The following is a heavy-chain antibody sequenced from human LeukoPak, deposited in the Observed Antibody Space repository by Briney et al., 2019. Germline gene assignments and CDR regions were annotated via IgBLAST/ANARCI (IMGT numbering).Heavy chain of an antibody. CDR2: ISGSGGST. CDR3: AKDPDSGWSYYFDY. J-gene: IGHJ4*02. CDR1: AFTFSSYA. D-gene: IGHD6-19*01. Sequence: GGSLRLSCAASAFTFSSYAMSLVRQAPGKGLEWVSAISGSGGSTYYADSVKGRFTISRDNSKNTLYLQMNSLRAEDTAVYYCAKDPDSGWSYYFDYWGQGTLVTVSS. V-gene: IGHV3-23*01.